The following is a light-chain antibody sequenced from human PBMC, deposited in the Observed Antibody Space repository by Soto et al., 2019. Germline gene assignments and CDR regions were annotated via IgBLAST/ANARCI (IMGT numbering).Light chain of an antibody. J-gene: IGLJ2*01. CDR2: KDT. V-gene: IGLV3-9*01. Sequence: SYELTQPVSVSVALGQTARITCGGNKIGRKNVHWYQQRPGQAPILVIFKDTNRPSGIPERFSGSNSGNTATLTISSAQVGDEADYYCQVWDSSTAVFGGGTKLTVL. CDR1: KIGRKN. CDR3: QVWDSSTAV.